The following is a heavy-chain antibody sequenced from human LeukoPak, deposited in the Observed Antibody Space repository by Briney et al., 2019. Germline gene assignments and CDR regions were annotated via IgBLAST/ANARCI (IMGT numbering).Heavy chain of an antibody. CDR1: GFAFGDYN. CDR2: IRSKIHDGTT. Sequence: GGSLRLSCTTSGFAFGDYNMNWVRQAPGKGLEWVGYIRSKIHDGTTGYAASVEGRFTISRDDSKSIVYLQMTSLKSDDTAVYYCSRGQQYPYGPESDYWGQGTLITVSS. D-gene: IGHD3-10*01. V-gene: IGHV3-49*04. CDR3: SRGQQYPYGPESDY. J-gene: IGHJ4*02.